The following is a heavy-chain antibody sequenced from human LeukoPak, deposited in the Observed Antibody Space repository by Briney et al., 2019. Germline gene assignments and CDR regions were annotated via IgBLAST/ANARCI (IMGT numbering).Heavy chain of an antibody. J-gene: IGHJ4*02. Sequence: GASVKVSCKASGYTFTSYGISWVRQAPGQGLEWMGWISAYNGNTNYAQKLQGRVTMTTDTSTSTAYMELRSLRSDDTAVYYCARFQDSSGYYYFDYWGQGTLVTVSS. CDR2: ISAYNGNT. D-gene: IGHD3-22*01. V-gene: IGHV1-18*01. CDR1: GYTFTSYG. CDR3: ARFQDSSGYYYFDY.